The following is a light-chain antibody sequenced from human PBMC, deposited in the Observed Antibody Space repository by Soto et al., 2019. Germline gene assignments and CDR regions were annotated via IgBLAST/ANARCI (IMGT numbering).Light chain of an antibody. J-gene: IGKJ1*01. CDR3: QQYNNWPPWT. CDR2: GAS. CDR1: QSVSSN. V-gene: IGKV3-15*01. Sequence: EIFTTRFPGPLSLSPRESATLSCRASQSVSSNLAWYQQKPGQAPRLLIYGASTRATGIPARFSGSGSGTEFTLTISSLQSEDFAVYYCQQYNNWPPWTFGQGTKVDIK.